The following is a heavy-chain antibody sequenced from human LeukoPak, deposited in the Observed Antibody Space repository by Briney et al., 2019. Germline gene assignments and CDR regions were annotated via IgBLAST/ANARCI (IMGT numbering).Heavy chain of an antibody. D-gene: IGHD2-2*01. Sequence: SETLSLTCAVYGGSFSGYYWSWIRQPPGKGLEWIGEINHSGSTNYNPSLKSRVTISVDTSMNQFSLKLSSVTAADTAVYYCARRPGGYCSSTSCRRDFDYWGQGTLVTVSS. J-gene: IGHJ4*02. CDR2: INHSGST. CDR1: GGSFSGYY. CDR3: ARRPGGYCSSTSCRRDFDY. V-gene: IGHV4-34*01.